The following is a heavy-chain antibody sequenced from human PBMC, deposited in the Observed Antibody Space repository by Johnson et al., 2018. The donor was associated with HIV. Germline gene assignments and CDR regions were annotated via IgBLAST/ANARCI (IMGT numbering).Heavy chain of an antibody. D-gene: IGHD6-13*01. Sequence: EVQLMESGGGVVQPGRSLRLSCAASGFGFSDYGMHWVRQAPGKGLEWVSYISSSGSTIYYADSVKGRFTISRDNAKNSLYLQMNSLRAEDTAVYYCARDARYSRSWPDAFDIWGQGTMVTVSS. V-gene: IGHV3-48*04. CDR3: ARDARYSRSWPDAFDI. CDR1: GFGFSDYG. CDR2: ISSSGSTI. J-gene: IGHJ3*02.